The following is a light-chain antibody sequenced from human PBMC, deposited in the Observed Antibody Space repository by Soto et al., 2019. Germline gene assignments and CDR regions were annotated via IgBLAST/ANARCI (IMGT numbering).Light chain of an antibody. Sequence: EIVMTQSPATLSVSPGERVTLSCRASQSVKSNLAWYQQKFGQAPRLLIYGVSTRATGVPARFSGSGSGTEFTLTISSLQSEDFAVYYCQHYNNWPPWTFGQGTKVEI. CDR1: QSVKSN. J-gene: IGKJ1*01. V-gene: IGKV3-15*01. CDR2: GVS. CDR3: QHYNNWPPWT.